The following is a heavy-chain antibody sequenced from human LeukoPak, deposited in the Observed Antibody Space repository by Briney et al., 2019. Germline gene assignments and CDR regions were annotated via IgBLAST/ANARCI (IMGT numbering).Heavy chain of an antibody. D-gene: IGHD3-3*01. CDR2: ISYDGSNK. V-gene: IGHV3-30*18. Sequence: GGSLRLSCAASGFTFSSSAMNWVRQAPGKGLERVAVISYDGSNKYYADSVKGRFTISRDNSKNTLYLQMNSLRAEDTAVYYCAKDLGVAGPARLLGYGMDVWGQGTTVTVSS. J-gene: IGHJ6*02. CDR1: GFTFSSSA. CDR3: AKDLGVAGPARLLGYGMDV.